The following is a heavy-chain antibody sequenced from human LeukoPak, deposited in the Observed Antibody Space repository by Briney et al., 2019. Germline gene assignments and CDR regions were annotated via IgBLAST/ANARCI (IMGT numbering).Heavy chain of an antibody. Sequence: GGSLRLSCAASGFTVSSNYMSWVRQAPGKGLEWVSVIYSGGSTYYADSVKGRFTISRDNSKNTLYLQMNSLRAEDTAVYYCARSGSYYNGNAFDIWGQGTMVTSLQ. J-gene: IGHJ3*02. V-gene: IGHV3-53*01. D-gene: IGHD3-10*01. CDR1: GFTVSSNY. CDR2: IYSGGST. CDR3: ARSGSYYNGNAFDI.